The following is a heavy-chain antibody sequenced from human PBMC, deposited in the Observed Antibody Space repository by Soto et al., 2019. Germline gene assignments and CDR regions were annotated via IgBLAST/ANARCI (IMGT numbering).Heavy chain of an antibody. CDR2: INHSGST. D-gene: IGHD2-8*02. CDR1: GGSFSGYY. V-gene: IGHV4-34*01. CDR3: ARDKITGLFDY. J-gene: IGHJ4*02. Sequence: PSETLSLTCAVYGGSFSGYYWTWIRQPPGTGLEWIGEINHSGSTNCNPSLKSRVTISVDTSKNQFSLKLTSVTAADTAVYYCARDKITGLFDYWGQGTPVTVSS.